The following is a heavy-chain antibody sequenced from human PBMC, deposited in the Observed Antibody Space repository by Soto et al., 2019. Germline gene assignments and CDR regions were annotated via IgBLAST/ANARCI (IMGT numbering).Heavy chain of an antibody. CDR3: AHRVLRTVFGLVTTTAIYFDF. V-gene: IGHV2-5*02. Sequence: QITLNESGPTQVKPRQTLTLTCTFSGFSLTTSGVGVGWIRQSPGKAPEWLALIYWDDDKRYSPYLKRRLTITKDTSKIQVVLTMADLDPADTATYYCAHRVLRTVFGLVTTTAIYFDFWGQGTPVAVSS. J-gene: IGHJ4*02. D-gene: IGHD3-3*01. CDR1: GFSLTTSGVG. CDR2: IYWDDDK.